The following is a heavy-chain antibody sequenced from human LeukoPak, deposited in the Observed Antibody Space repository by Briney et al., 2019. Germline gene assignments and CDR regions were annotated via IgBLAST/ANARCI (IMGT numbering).Heavy chain of an antibody. J-gene: IGHJ6*03. D-gene: IGHD3-10*01. Sequence: SETLSLTCAVSGGSISSGGYSWSWIRQPPGKGLEWIGYIYHSGSTYYNPSLKSRVTISVDRSKNQFSPKLSSVTAADTAVYYCARQNRDYYYYYYMDVWGKGTTVTVSS. CDR3: ARQNRDYYYYYYMDV. V-gene: IGHV4-30-2*01. CDR2: IYHSGST. CDR1: GGSISSGGYS.